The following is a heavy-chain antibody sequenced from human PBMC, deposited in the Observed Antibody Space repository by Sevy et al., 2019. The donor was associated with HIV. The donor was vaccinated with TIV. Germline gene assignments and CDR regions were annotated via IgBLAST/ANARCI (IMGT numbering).Heavy chain of an antibody. V-gene: IGHV4-34*01. Sequence: SETLSLTCAVYGGSFSGYYWSWIRQPPGKGLEWIGEINHSGSTNYNPSLKSRVTISVDTSKNQFSLKLSTVTAADTAVYYCAREFGVREGFDYWGQGTLVTVSS. CDR3: AREFGVREGFDY. D-gene: IGHD3-10*01. J-gene: IGHJ4*02. CDR2: INHSGST. CDR1: GGSFSGYY.